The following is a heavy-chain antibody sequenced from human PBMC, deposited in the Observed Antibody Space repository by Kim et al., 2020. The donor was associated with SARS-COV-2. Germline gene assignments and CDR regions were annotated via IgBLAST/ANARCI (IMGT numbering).Heavy chain of an antibody. CDR3: ARGSFQQGFDP. Sequence: GGSLRLSCEASGFTFSSYWMNWVRQGPGKGLIWVSRIKSDWSDTHYADSVKGRFTISRDNAKNTLHLQLNSLGVEDTAIYYCARGSFQQGFDPWGQGTLGTVS. CDR1: GFTFSSYW. D-gene: IGHD6-13*01. V-gene: IGHV3-74*01. CDR2: IKSDWSDT. J-gene: IGHJ5*02.